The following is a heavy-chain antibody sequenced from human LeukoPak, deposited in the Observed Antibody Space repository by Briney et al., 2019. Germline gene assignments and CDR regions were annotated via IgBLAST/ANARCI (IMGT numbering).Heavy chain of an antibody. V-gene: IGHV1-69*13. CDR1: GGTFSSYA. Sequence: SVKVSCKASGGTFSSYAISWVRQAPGQGLEWMGGIIPIFGTANYAQKFQGRVTITADEPTSTAYMELSSLRSEDTAVYYCARGYYYGSGREDGMDAWGKGTTVTVSS. D-gene: IGHD3-10*01. CDR2: IIPIFGTA. J-gene: IGHJ6*04. CDR3: ARGYYYGSGREDGMDA.